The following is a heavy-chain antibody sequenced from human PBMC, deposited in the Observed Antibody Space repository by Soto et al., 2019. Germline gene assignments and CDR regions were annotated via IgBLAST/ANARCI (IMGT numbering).Heavy chain of an antibody. V-gene: IGHV1-69*02. CDR2: IVPILGIA. J-gene: IGHJ4*02. Sequence: QVQLVQSGAEVKKPGSSVKVSCKASGGTFSSCTISWVRQAPGQGLEWMGRIVPILGIANYAQKFQGSVTITWDKSTSTSYMELSSLRSEDTAVYYCARGGESYYGSGSYHGYWGQGTLVTVSS. D-gene: IGHD3-10*01. CDR1: GGTFSSCT. CDR3: ARGGESYYGSGSYHGY.